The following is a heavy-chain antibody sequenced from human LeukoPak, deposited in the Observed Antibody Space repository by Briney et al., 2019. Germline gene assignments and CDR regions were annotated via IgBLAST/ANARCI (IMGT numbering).Heavy chain of an antibody. J-gene: IGHJ3*02. V-gene: IGHV3-30-3*01. CDR3: ARVGGVGAYAFDI. Sequence: GALRLSCAASGFTFSSYAMHWVRQAPGKGLEWVAVISYDGSNKYYADSVKGRFTISRDNSKNTLYLQMNSLRAEDTAVYYCARVGGVGAYAFDIWGQGTMVTVSS. CDR2: ISYDGSNK. D-gene: IGHD1-26*01. CDR1: GFTFSSYA.